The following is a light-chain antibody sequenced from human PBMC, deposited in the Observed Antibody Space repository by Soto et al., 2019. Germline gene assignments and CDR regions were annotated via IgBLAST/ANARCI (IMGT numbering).Light chain of an antibody. CDR3: QQYENLPPT. J-gene: IGKJ4*01. CDR2: DAS. Sequence: DIQMTQSPSSLSASVGDRVTITCQASQDISNYLNWYHQKPGKAPKLLIYDASNLETGVPSRFSGSGSGTHFTFTISSLQPEDIATHYCQQYENLPPTFGGGTKVEI. CDR1: QDISNY. V-gene: IGKV1-33*01.